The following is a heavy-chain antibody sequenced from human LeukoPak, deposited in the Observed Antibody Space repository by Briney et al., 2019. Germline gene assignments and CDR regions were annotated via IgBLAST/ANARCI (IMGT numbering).Heavy chain of an antibody. CDR3: ARRSLSLLYFDY. Sequence: GESLKISCKGSGYSFTSYWIGWVRQMPGKGLDWMGIIYPGDSNTRYSPSFQGQVTISADNSISTAYLQWSSLKASDTAMYYCARRSLSLLYFDYWGQGTLVTVSS. V-gene: IGHV5-51*01. CDR1: GYSFTSYW. CDR2: IYPGDSNT. D-gene: IGHD2-15*01. J-gene: IGHJ4*02.